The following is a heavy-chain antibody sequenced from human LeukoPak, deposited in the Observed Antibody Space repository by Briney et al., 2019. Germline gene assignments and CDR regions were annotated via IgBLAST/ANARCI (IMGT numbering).Heavy chain of an antibody. CDR1: GGSFSGYY. J-gene: IGHJ3*02. Sequence: SETLSLTCAVYGGSFSGYYWSWIRQPLGKGLEWIGEINHSGSTNYNPSLKSRVTISVDTSKNQFSLKLSSVTAADTAVYYCARVGEDIVVVPAAPPTDAFDIWGQGTMVTVSS. D-gene: IGHD2-2*01. CDR2: INHSGST. V-gene: IGHV4-34*01. CDR3: ARVGEDIVVVPAAPPTDAFDI.